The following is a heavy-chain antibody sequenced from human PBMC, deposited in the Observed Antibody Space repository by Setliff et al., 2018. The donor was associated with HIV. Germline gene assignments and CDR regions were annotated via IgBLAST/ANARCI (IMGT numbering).Heavy chain of an antibody. J-gene: IGHJ5*02. CDR1: GYTFTSYG. Sequence: ASVKVSCKASGYTFTSYGITWVRQAPGQGLEWMGWINPDNGDTKYAQKLQGRVTMTTGTSTSTAYMDLRSLRSDDTAVYYCARDDRGRLRGLGPFDPWGQGTLVTVSS. CDR3: ARDDRGRLRGLGPFDP. D-gene: IGHD3-10*01. CDR2: INPDNGDT. V-gene: IGHV1-18*01.